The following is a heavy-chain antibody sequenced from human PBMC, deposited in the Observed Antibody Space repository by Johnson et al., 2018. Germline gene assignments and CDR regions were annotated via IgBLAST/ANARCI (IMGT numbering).Heavy chain of an antibody. J-gene: IGHJ1*01. CDR3: AKSQRGIAVLLATYFQR. CDR1: GFSFTSYS. V-gene: IGHV3-23*04. CDR2: ISGSSGRT. Sequence: VQLVESGGGLVKPGGSLRLSCVASGFSFTSYSMNWVRQTPGKGLEWVSTISGSSGRTYYADSVKGRFSISRDNSKNTLYLKMNSLRVEDTAVFYCAKSQRGIAVLLATYFQRWGQGTMVTVSS. D-gene: IGHD6-19*01.